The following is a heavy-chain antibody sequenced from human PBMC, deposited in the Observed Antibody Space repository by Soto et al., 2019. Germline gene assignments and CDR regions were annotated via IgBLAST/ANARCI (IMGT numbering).Heavy chain of an antibody. D-gene: IGHD3-9*01. V-gene: IGHV4-34*01. CDR3: ARGGSNDWQVAFDI. CDR1: GGSFSTYY. Sequence: QLQQWGAGLLKPSETLSLTCAVSGGSFSTYYYNWIRHSPGKGLEWIGEINHSGSNNYSPSLKSRVTMSLDTSKNQFSLKLTSVTAADTAVYYCARGGSNDWQVAFDIWGQGTVVTVSS. CDR2: INHSGSN. J-gene: IGHJ3*02.